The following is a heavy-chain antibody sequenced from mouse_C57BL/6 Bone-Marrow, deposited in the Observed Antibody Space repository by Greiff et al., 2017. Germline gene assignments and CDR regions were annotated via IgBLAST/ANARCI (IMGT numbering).Heavy chain of an antibody. Sequence: QVQLQQPGAELVMPGASVKLSCTASGYTFTSYWMHWVKQRPGQGLEWIGGIDPSDSYTNYNQKFKGKSTLTVDKSSSTAYMQLSSLTSEDSAIYYGARGGVVALYWYFDVWGTGTTVTVSS. CDR1: GYTFTSYW. J-gene: IGHJ1*03. D-gene: IGHD1-1*01. CDR3: ARGGVVALYWYFDV. V-gene: IGHV1-69*01. CDR2: IDPSDSYT.